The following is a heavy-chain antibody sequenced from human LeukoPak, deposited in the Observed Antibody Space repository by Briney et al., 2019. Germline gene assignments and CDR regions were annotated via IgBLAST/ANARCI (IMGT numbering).Heavy chain of an antibody. J-gene: IGHJ5*02. V-gene: IGHV1-46*01. D-gene: IGHD4-23*01. CDR3: ARDGALGKTYNWFDP. Sequence: INPSGASTSYAQKFQGRVTMTRDTSTSTVYMELSSLRSEDTAVYYCARDGALGKTYNWFDPWGQGTLVTVSS. CDR2: INPSGAST.